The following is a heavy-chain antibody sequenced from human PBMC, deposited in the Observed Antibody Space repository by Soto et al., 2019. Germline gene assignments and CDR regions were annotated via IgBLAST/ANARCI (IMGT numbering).Heavy chain of an antibody. CDR2: ISPSGTSI. CDR1: GFTFSSYE. J-gene: IGHJ6*02. V-gene: IGHV3-48*03. Sequence: GGSLRLSXAASGFTFSSYEMNWVRQAPGKGLEWVSYISPSGTSIYYADSVKGRFTISRDNAKNSLYLQMNSLRAEDTAVYYCARDAPSDDVWSGYSYGMDVWGQGTTVTVSS. CDR3: ARDAPSDDVWSGYSYGMDV. D-gene: IGHD3-3*01.